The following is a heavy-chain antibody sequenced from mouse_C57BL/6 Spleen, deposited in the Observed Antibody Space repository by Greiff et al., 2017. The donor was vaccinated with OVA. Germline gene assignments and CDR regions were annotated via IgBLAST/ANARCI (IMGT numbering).Heavy chain of an antibody. J-gene: IGHJ4*01. D-gene: IGHD1-2*01. CDR2: INPGSGGT. Sequence: QVQLQQSGAELVRPGTSVKVSCKASGYAFTNYLIEWVKQRPGQGLEWIGVINPGSGGTNYNEKFKGKATLTADKSSSTAYMQLSSLTSEDSAVCFCAREVHHYAPMDYWGQGTSVTVSS. V-gene: IGHV1-54*01. CDR1: GYAFTNYL. CDR3: AREVHHYAPMDY.